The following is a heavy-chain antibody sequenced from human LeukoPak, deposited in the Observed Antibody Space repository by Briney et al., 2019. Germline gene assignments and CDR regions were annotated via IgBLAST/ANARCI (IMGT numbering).Heavy chain of an antibody. Sequence: GGSLRLSCAAAGFTFNSHWMHWVRQAPGKGLVWLSRISSDGRDTGYADSVKGRFTISRDNAKNTLYLQMNSLRAEDTAVYYCAKDGAVITIFGVVIPSGFDYWGQGTLVTVSS. CDR3: AKDGAVITIFGVVIPSGFDY. V-gene: IGHV3-74*01. J-gene: IGHJ4*02. CDR1: GFTFNSHW. CDR2: ISSDGRDT. D-gene: IGHD3-3*01.